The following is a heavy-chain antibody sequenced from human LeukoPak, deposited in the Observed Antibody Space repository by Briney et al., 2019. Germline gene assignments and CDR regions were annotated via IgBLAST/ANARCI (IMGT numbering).Heavy chain of an antibody. CDR1: GFTFRDYD. CDR3: ARAPTYGPGSSFDY. CDR2: ISSSDTTM. J-gene: IGHJ4*02. V-gene: IGHV3-11*01. Sequence: PGGSPRLSCAASGFTFRDYDMTWIRQAPGKGLEWVSYISSSDTTMYNADSVKGRFTISRDNAKNSLYLQMNSLRAEDTAVYYCARAPTYGPGSSFDYWGQGTLVTVSS. D-gene: IGHD3-10*01.